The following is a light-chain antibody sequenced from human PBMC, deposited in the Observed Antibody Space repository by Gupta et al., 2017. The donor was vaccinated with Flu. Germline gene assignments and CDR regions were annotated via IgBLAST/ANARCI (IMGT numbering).Light chain of an antibody. CDR3: QGWEASGNWV. J-gene: IGLJ3*02. CDR1: KDGNQS. V-gene: IGLV3-21*03. CDR2: DDN. Sequence: RVKTATSACVAEKDGNQSVHCDQPRPGQAHVLVVYDDNYRPSGVPERFSGSNSGNTATLTISGVEAGDEADYYWQGWEASGNWVFGGGTKLTV.